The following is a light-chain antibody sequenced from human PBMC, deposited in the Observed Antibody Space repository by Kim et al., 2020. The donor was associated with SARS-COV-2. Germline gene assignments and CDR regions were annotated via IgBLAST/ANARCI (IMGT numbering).Light chain of an antibody. CDR1: SSDVGAYKY. CDR3: SSYAGSISWV. CDR2: EVN. J-gene: IGLJ3*02. V-gene: IGLV2-8*01. Sequence: QSALTQPPSASGSPGQSATISCTGTSSDVGAYKYVSWYQQHPGKAPKLIIYEVNKRPSGVPDRFSGSKSGNTASLTVSGLQAEDEADYYCSSYAGSISWVFGGGTKVTVL.